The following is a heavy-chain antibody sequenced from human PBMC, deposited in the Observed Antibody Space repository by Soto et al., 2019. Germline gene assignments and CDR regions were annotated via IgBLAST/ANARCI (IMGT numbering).Heavy chain of an antibody. D-gene: IGHD2-8*02. CDR1: GFICSSYD. CDR2: ILGDGRT. V-gene: IGHV3-23*01. CDR3: AKATATGGGAFDI. Sequence: EVQMFESGGGLAQPGGSLRLSCAASGFICSSYDMSWVRQAPGKGLEWVSTILGDGRTFYVDSVKGRFTISRDSSQNTVYLQMNSLTAGDTALYYCAKATATGGGAFDICGQGTMVTVSS. J-gene: IGHJ3*02.